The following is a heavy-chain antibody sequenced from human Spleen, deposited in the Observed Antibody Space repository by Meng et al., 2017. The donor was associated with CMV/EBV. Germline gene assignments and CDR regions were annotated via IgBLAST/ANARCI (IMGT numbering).Heavy chain of an antibody. CDR3: ARAAWRAGANGGLDF. CDR2: IYPSGNT. V-gene: IGHV4-34*01. CDR1: GGSFRAFY. D-gene: IGHD3/OR15-3a*01. Sequence: AVSGGSFRAFYGPWLRQAPGKGLEWIGEIYPSGNTHYHPSLKSRVSISTDTSRNQFSLTLNSVTAADTAVYYCARAAWRAGANGGLDFWGQGTLVTVSS. J-gene: IGHJ4*02.